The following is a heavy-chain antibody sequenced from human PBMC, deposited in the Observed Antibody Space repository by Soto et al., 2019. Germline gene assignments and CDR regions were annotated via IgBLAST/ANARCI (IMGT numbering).Heavy chain of an antibody. CDR1: GFTFSSYS. V-gene: IGHV3-48*02. Sequence: GGSLRLSCAASGFTFSSYSMNWVRQAPGKGLEWVSYISSSSSTIYYADSVKGRFTISRDNAKNSLYLQMNSLRDEDTAVYYCARDNRIDFWSGYLNYYGMDVWGQGTTVTVSS. CDR3: ARDNRIDFWSGYLNYYGMDV. J-gene: IGHJ6*02. CDR2: ISSSSSTI. D-gene: IGHD3-3*01.